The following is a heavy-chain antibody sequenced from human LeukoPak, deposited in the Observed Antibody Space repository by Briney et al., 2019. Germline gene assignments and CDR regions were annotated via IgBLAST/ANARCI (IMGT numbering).Heavy chain of an antibody. Sequence: SQTLSLTCTVSGGSIGSGGYYWSWIRQHPGKGLEWIGYIYYSGNTYYNPSLQSRVSISVDTSKNQFSLKLSSVTAADTAVYYCARRGSSSGYNGVSGFDYWGQGALATVSS. CDR2: IYYSGNT. V-gene: IGHV4-31*03. CDR1: GGSIGSGGYY. CDR3: ARRGSSSGYNGVSGFDY. D-gene: IGHD3-22*01. J-gene: IGHJ4*02.